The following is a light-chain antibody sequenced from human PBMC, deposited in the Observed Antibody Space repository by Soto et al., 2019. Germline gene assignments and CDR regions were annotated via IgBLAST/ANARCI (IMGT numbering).Light chain of an antibody. J-gene: IGKJ1*01. CDR2: GAS. CDR3: QQYHNAGST. V-gene: IGKV3-15*01. Sequence: IVMTQSPATRSVSPGGRASLSCRASQSVSNNLAWYQQKPAQAPRLLIYGASTRAAGIPGRFSGSGSGTQFTIIVSSRQSDYFAVYYCQQYHNAGSTFGQGTKVEI. CDR1: QSVSNN.